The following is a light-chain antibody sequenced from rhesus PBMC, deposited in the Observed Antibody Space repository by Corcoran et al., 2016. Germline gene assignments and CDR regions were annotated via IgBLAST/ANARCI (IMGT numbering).Light chain of an antibody. J-gene: IGLJ6*01. CDR1: FSDVGSFNY. V-gene: IGLV2S7*01. CDR2: EVT. CDR3: CSYTTSSTFV. Sequence: QSAPTQPPSVSGSPGQSVTISCTGTFSDVGSFNYVSWYQQHPGEAPKLMIYEVTKRPSGVSDRFSGSKSGNTASLTISGLQAEDAADYHCCSYTTSSTFVFGSGTKLTVL.